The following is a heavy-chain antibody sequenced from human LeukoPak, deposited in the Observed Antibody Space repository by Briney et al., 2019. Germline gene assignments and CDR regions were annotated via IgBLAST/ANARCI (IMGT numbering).Heavy chain of an antibody. J-gene: IGHJ4*02. Sequence: SETLSLTCTVSGGSISSDNYYWSWIRQPAGKGLEWIGRIYTSGSTNYNPSLKSRVTISVDTSKNQFSLKLSSVTAADTAVYYCARDTYYYSSGVDYWGQGTLVTVSS. CDR3: ARDTYYYSSGVDY. D-gene: IGHD3-10*01. CDR1: GGSISSDNYY. CDR2: IYTSGST. V-gene: IGHV4-61*02.